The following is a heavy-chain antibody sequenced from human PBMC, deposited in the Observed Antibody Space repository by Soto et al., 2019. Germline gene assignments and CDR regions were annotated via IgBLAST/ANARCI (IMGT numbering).Heavy chain of an antibody. J-gene: IGHJ3*02. CDR1: GFTFTSSA. CDR2: IVVGSGNT. CDR3: AAERYYDIRSDYDFDI. Sequence: QMQLVQSGPEVKKPGTSVKVSCKASGFTFTSSAMQWVRQARGQRLEWIGWIVVGSGNTNYAQKFQERVTITRDMSTSTAYMELSSLRSEDTAVYYCAAERYYDIRSDYDFDIWGQGTMVTVSS. D-gene: IGHD3-9*01. V-gene: IGHV1-58*02.